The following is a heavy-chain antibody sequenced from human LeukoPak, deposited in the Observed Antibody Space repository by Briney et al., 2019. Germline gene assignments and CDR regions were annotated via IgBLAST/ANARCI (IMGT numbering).Heavy chain of an antibody. D-gene: IGHD4-17*01. CDR2: ISKNGDST. J-gene: IGHJ6*02. CDR3: AKLSSTPLPLPPYGDYANYGLDV. Sequence: PGGSLRLSCSASGFTFSLYVMHWVRQAPGKGLEYVSGISKNGDSTYYADSVKGRFTISRDNSKNTLYFQMSSLRTEDTAVYYCAKLSSTPLPLPPYGDYANYGLDVWGLGTTVIVSS. V-gene: IGHV3-64D*06. CDR1: GFTFSLYV.